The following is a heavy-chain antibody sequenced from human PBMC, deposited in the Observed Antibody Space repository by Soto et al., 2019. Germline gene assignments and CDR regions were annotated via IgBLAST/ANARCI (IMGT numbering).Heavy chain of an antibody. Sequence: ASVKVSCKASGYTFTSYGIIWVRQAPGQGLEWMGIINPSGGSTSYAQKFQGRVTMTRDTSTSTVYMELSSLRSEDTAVYYCARTKSVDVNIVAIGAFDIWGQGTMVTVSS. V-gene: IGHV1-46*03. J-gene: IGHJ3*02. D-gene: IGHD5-12*01. CDR3: ARTKSVDVNIVAIGAFDI. CDR1: GYTFTSYG. CDR2: INPSGGST.